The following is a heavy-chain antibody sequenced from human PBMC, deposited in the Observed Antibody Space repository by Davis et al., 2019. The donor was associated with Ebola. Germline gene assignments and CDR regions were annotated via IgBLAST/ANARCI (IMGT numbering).Heavy chain of an antibody. CDR1: GYTFTIYY. CDR3: ARFSGMDV. J-gene: IGHJ6*02. V-gene: IGHV1-46*01. CDR2: INPSGGST. Sequence: ASVKVSCKASGYTFTIYYMHWVRQAPGQGLEWMGIINPSGGSTSYAQKFQGWVTMTRDTSISTAYMELSRLRSDDTAVYYCARFSGMDVWGQGTTVTVSS.